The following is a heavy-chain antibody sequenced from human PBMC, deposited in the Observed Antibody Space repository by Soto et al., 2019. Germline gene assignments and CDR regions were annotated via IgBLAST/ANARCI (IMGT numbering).Heavy chain of an antibody. D-gene: IGHD2-8*01. CDR2: IIPIFGTA. CDR3: AREGGYCTNGVCYTPLYGMDV. Sequence: QVQLVQSGAEVKKPGSSVKVSCKASGGTFSSYAISWVRQAPGQGLEWMGGIIPIFGTANYAQKFQGRVTITADKSTSTAYMELSSLRSEDTAVYYCAREGGYCTNGVCYTPLYGMDVWGQGTTVTVSS. CDR1: GGTFSSYA. V-gene: IGHV1-69*06. J-gene: IGHJ6*02.